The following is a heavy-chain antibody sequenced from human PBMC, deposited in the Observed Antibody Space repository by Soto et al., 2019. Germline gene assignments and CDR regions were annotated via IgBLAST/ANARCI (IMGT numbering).Heavy chain of an antibody. Sequence: SEALSLTCTVSGGSISSGGYYWSWIRQHPGKGLEWIGYIYYSGSTYYNPSLKSRVTISVDTSKNQFSLKLSSVTAADTAVYYCARGIVVVENWFDPWGQGTLVTVSS. J-gene: IGHJ5*02. CDR2: IYYSGST. CDR3: ARGIVVVENWFDP. V-gene: IGHV4-31*03. D-gene: IGHD3-22*01. CDR1: GGSISSGGYY.